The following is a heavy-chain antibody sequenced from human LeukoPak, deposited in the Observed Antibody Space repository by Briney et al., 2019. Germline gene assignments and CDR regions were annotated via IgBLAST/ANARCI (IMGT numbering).Heavy chain of an antibody. CDR1: GFTFSSYS. J-gene: IGHJ4*02. CDR3: ARVGPSDIVVVVALDY. Sequence: GGSLRLSCAASGFTFSSYSMYWVRQAPGKGLEWVSSISSSSSYIYYADSVKGRFTISRDNAKNSLYLQMNSLRTEDTAVYYCARVGPSDIVVVVALDYWGQGTLVTVSS. CDR2: ISSSSSYI. V-gene: IGHV3-21*01. D-gene: IGHD2-15*01.